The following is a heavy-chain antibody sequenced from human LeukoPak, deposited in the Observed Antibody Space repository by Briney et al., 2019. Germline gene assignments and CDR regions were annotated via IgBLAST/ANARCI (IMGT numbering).Heavy chain of an antibody. CDR3: AKAKFRYSSGPYDAFDI. CDR2: ISWNSGSI. D-gene: IGHD6-19*01. J-gene: IGHJ3*02. Sequence: GGSLRLSCAASGFTFISYSMNWVRQAPGKGLEWVSGISWNSGSIGYADSVKGRFTISRDNAKNSLYLQMNSLRAEDTALYYCAKAKFRYSSGPYDAFDIWGQGTMVTVSS. V-gene: IGHV3-9*01. CDR1: GFTFISYS.